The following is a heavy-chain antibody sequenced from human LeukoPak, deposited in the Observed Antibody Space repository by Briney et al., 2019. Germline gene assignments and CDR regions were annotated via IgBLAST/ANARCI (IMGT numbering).Heavy chain of an antibody. Sequence: GGSLRLSCGPSGFTFSSYAMSWVRQAPGKGLEWVSAISGSGGSTYYADSVKGRFTISRDNSKNTLYLQMNSLRAEDTAVYYCAKDSNRYYDFWSGYYFDYWGQGTLVTVSS. CDR3: AKDSNRYYDFWSGYYFDY. V-gene: IGHV3-23*01. CDR1: GFTFSSYA. CDR2: ISGSGGST. J-gene: IGHJ4*02. D-gene: IGHD3-3*01.